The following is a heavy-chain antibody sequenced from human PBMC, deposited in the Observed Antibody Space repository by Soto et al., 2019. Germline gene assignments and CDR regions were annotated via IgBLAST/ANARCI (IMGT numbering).Heavy chain of an antibody. Sequence: QVQLVQSGAEAKRPGASVKVSCKASGYTFTTHDIHWVRQAPGQGLEWMGWMNTNTNSTDCAQKFQGRVTLTWNTSISTAYLELRRLKCDDTAVYYCAREVVAVVETTSLWFDPWGQGPLVTVSS. CDR1: GYTFTTHD. V-gene: IGHV1-8*01. J-gene: IGHJ5*02. D-gene: IGHD2-15*01. CDR2: MNTNTNST. CDR3: AREVVAVVETTSLWFDP.